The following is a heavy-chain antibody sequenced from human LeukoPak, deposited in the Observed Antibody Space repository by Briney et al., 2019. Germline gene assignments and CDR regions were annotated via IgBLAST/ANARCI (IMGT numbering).Heavy chain of an antibody. CDR2: INHSGST. V-gene: IGHV4-34*01. J-gene: IGHJ4*02. CDR3: ARGYSYGHPFFDY. CDR1: GGTFSGYY. Sequence: SETLSLTCAVYGGTFSGYYWSWIRQPPGKGLEWIGEINHSGSTNYNPSLKSRVTISVDTSKNQFSLKLSSVTAADTAVYYCARGYSYGHPFFDYWGQGTLVTVSS. D-gene: IGHD5-18*01.